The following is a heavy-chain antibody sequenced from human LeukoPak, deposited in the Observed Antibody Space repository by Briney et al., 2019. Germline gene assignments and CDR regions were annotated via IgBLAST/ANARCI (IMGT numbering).Heavy chain of an antibody. Sequence: GGSLRLSCAASGFTFISYEMNGVRQAPGKGVEWVSYISISESTIYYADPVKGRFTVSTDNAKNSLYLQMNSLRAADTAVYYCAREDSYGSEGFDFWGQGTLVTVSS. CDR3: AREDSYGSEGFDF. D-gene: IGHD5-18*01. CDR2: ISISESTI. CDR1: GFTFISYE. V-gene: IGHV3-48*03. J-gene: IGHJ4*02.